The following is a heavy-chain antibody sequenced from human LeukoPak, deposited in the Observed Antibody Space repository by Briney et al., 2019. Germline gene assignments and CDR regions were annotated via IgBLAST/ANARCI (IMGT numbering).Heavy chain of an antibody. CDR2: IYYSGST. Sequence: SETLSLTCTVSGGSISSSSFYWGWIRQPPGKGLEWIGSIYYSGSTYYNPSLKSRVTISVDTSKNQFSLKLNSVTAADTAVYYCARSYCSGTSCYAVGAFDIWGQGTMVTVSS. CDR1: GGSISSSSFY. V-gene: IGHV4-39*01. CDR3: ARSYCSGTSCYAVGAFDI. J-gene: IGHJ3*02. D-gene: IGHD2-2*01.